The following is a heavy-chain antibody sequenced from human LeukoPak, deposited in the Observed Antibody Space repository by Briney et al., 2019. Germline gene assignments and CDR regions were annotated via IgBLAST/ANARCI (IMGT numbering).Heavy chain of an antibody. D-gene: IGHD3-22*01. CDR1: GFTFSSYA. V-gene: IGHV3-30-3*01. J-gene: IGHJ4*02. CDR2: ISYDGSNK. CDR3: ARERYNYYDSSGYRHYFDY. Sequence: PGGSLRLSCAASGFTFSSYAMHWVRQAPGEGLEWVAVISYDGSNKYYADSVKGRFTISRDNSKNTLYLQMNSLRAEDTAVYYCARERYNYYDSSGYRHYFDYWGQGTLVTVSS.